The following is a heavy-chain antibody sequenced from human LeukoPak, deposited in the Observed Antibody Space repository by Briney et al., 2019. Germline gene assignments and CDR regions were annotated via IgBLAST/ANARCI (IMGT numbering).Heavy chain of an antibody. J-gene: IGHJ4*02. CDR3: ARQDYYDSSGCYQADYFDY. V-gene: IGHV5-51*01. CDR2: LYPGYSDT. Sequence: GESLKISCKGSGYSFTSYWIGWVRPMPGKGLEWMGILYPGYSDTRYSPSFQGQVTISADKSISTAYLQWSGLKASDTAMYYCARQDYYDSSGCYQADYFDYWGQGTLVTVSS. CDR1: GYSFTSYW. D-gene: IGHD3-22*01.